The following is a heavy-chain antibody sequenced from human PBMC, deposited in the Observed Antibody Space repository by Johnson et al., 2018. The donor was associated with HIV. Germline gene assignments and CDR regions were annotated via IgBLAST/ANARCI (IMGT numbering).Heavy chain of an antibody. V-gene: IGHV3-13*01. Sequence: VQLVESGGGVVQPGRSLRLSCAASGFSFSSYDMHWVRQLRGKGLEWVSNFATAGDTYYPGSVKGRFTISRENAKNSLYLQMNSLRAGDTAVYYCARGERFGGTKEAFDIWGQGTMVTVSS. CDR1: GFSFSSYD. CDR3: ARGERFGGTKEAFDI. D-gene: IGHD1-26*01. CDR2: FATAGDT. J-gene: IGHJ3*02.